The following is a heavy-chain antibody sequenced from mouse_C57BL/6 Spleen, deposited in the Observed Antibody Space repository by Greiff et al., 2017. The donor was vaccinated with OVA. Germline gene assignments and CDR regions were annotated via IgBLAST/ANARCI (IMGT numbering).Heavy chain of an antibody. Sequence: VQLQQSGPGLVQPSQSLSITCTVSGFSFTSYGVHWVRQSPGKGLEWLGEIWSGGSTDYNEAFISRLSISTDTSKSQVFFKMNSLQADDTAIYYCARRWDYGNFAWYAYWGQGTLVTVSA. CDR2: IWSGGST. V-gene: IGHV2-2*01. CDR1: GFSFTSYG. CDR3: ARRWDYGNFAWYAY. J-gene: IGHJ3*01. D-gene: IGHD2-1*01.